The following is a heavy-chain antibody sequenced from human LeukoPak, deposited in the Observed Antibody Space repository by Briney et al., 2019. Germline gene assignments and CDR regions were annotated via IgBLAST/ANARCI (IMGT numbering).Heavy chain of an antibody. CDR3: ARVGYSGYDLRTGVDY. V-gene: IGHV4-38-2*02. D-gene: IGHD5-12*01. Sequence: SETLSLTCTVSGYSISSGYYWGWIRQPPGKGLEWIGSIYHSGSTYYNPSLKSRVTISVDTSKNQFSLKLSSVTAADTAVYYCARVGYSGYDLRTGVDYWGQGTLVTVSS. CDR1: GYSISSGYY. CDR2: IYHSGST. J-gene: IGHJ4*02.